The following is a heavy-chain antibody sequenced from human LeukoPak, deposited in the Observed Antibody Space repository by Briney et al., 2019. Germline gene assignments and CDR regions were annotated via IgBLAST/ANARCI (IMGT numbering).Heavy chain of an antibody. CDR1: GFSLSTSEVG. J-gene: IGHJ5*02. CDR2: IYWNDDT. Sequence: SGPTLVNPTQTLTLTCTFSGFSLSTSEVGVGWIREPPGKALEWFALIYWNDDTRYSPSLKSWLTITKDTSKNQVVLTMTNMDPVDTATYYGAHMPRSGYWSSTSCLNWFDPWGQGTLVTVSS. V-gene: IGHV2-5*01. D-gene: IGHD2-2*01. CDR3: AHMPRSGYWSSTSCLNWFDP.